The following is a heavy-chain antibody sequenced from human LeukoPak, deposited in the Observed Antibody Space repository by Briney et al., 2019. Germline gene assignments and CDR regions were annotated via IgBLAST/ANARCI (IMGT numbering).Heavy chain of an antibody. D-gene: IGHD3-10*01. CDR3: VRTGVRGVSY. CDR1: GGSISSGGYS. CDR2: IYDSGST. J-gene: IGHJ4*02. Sequence: SQTLSLTCTVSGGSISSGGYSWSWIRQHPGKGLEWIGYIYDSGSTYYNPSLKSRVTISVDTAKNQFSLKLSSVTAADTAVYYWVRTGVRGVSYWGQGTLVTVSS. V-gene: IGHV4-31*03.